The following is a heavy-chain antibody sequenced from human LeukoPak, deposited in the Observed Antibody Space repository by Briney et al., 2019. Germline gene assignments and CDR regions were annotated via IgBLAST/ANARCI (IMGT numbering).Heavy chain of an antibody. Sequence: GGSLRLSCAASGFTFSSYGIHWVRQAPGKGLEWVSYISSSGSTIYYADSVKGRFTISRDNAKNSLYLQMNSLRAEDTAVYYCARDQTQDIVVVPAAQDYWGQGTLVTVSS. D-gene: IGHD2-2*01. J-gene: IGHJ4*02. CDR3: ARDQTQDIVVVPAAQDY. CDR2: ISSSGSTI. V-gene: IGHV3-48*04. CDR1: GFTFSSYG.